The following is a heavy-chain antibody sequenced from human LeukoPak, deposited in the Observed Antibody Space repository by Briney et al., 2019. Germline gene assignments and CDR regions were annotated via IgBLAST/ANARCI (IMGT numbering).Heavy chain of an antibody. CDR2: IYYSGTT. CDR3: ARNRRGYSYGTLYYFDY. D-gene: IGHD5-18*01. J-gene: IGHJ4*02. V-gene: IGHV4-39*01. Sequence: SETLSLTCIVSGDSISSSDYYWGWIRQPPGKGLEWIANIYYSGTTYYNPSLKSRVTISVDTSKNQFSLSLSSVTAADTAVYFCARNRRGYSYGTLYYFDYWGQGTLVTVSS. CDR1: GDSISSSDYY.